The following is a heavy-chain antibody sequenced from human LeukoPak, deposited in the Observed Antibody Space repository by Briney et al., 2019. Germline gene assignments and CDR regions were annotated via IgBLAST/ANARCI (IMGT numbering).Heavy chain of an antibody. CDR3: ARDSYKYSSSWSGIDY. D-gene: IGHD6-13*01. Sequence: PGRSLRLSCAASGFTFSSYGMHWVRQAPGKGLEWVAVISYDGSNKYYADSVKGRFTISRDNSKNTLYLQMNSLRAEDTAVYYCARDSYKYSSSWSGIDYWGQGTLVTVSS. V-gene: IGHV3-30*03. CDR1: GFTFSSYG. J-gene: IGHJ4*02. CDR2: ISYDGSNK.